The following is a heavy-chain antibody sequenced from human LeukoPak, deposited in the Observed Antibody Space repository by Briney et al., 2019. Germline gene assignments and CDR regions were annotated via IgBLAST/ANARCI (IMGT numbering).Heavy chain of an antibody. D-gene: IGHD4-11*01. Sequence: KTSQTLSLTCTVSGGSISSGSYYWSWIRQPAGKGLEWIGRIYTSGSTNYNPSLKSRVTISVDTSKNQFSLKLSSVTAADTAVYYCARVYSKLGYYYYYMDVWGKRTTVTVSS. V-gene: IGHV4-61*02. CDR3: ARVYSKLGYYYYYMDV. CDR2: IYTSGST. J-gene: IGHJ6*03. CDR1: GGSISSGSYY.